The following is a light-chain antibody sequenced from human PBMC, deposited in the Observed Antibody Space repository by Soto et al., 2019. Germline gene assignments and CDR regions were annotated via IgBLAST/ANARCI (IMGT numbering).Light chain of an antibody. CDR1: QSLLYSSNNKNY. J-gene: IGKJ3*01. CDR2: WAS. V-gene: IGKV4-1*01. Sequence: DIVMTQSPDSLAVSLGERATINCKSSQSLLYSSNNKNYLAWFQQKPGQPPNQLIYWASIRESGVPDRFSGSGSGTDFTLTISSLQAEDVAVYYCQQYYDTPFTFGPGTKVDIK. CDR3: QQYYDTPFT.